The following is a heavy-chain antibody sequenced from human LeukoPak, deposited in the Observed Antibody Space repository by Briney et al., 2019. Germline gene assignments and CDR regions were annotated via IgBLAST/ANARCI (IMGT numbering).Heavy chain of an antibody. CDR2: ISYDGSNK. CDR1: GFTFSNYG. Sequence: PGRSLRLSCAASGFTFSNYGMHWVRQAPGKGLEWVAVISYDGSNKYYADSVKGRFTISRDNSKNTLYLQMNSLRAEDTAVYYCAKDFPPYYYYGMDVWGQGTTVTVSS. CDR3: AKDFPPYYYYGMDV. V-gene: IGHV3-30*18. J-gene: IGHJ6*02.